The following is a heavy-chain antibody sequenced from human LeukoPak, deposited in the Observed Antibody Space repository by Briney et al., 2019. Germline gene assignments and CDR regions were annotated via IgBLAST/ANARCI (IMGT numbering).Heavy chain of an antibody. V-gene: IGHV1-18*01. CDR1: GYTFTSYG. CDR3: AREDRHMNWFDP. J-gene: IGHJ5*02. CDR2: ISAYNGNT. Sequence: ASVKVSCKASGYTFTSYGISWVRQAPGQGLEWMGWISAYNGNTNYAQKPQGRVTMTTDTSPSTAYMELRSLRSDDTAVYYCAREDRHMNWFDPWGQGTLVTVSS.